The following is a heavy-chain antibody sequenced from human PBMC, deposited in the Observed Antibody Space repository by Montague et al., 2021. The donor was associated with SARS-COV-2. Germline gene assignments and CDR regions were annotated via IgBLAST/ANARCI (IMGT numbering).Heavy chain of an antibody. Sequence: SETLSLTCTVSGGSISSSSYYWGWIRQPPGKGLEWIGGIYYSGSTYYNPSLKSRVTMSVDTSKNQFSLKLSSVTAADTAVYYCARKEMKYSSIWSTGGNWFDPWGQGTLVTVSS. CDR2: IYYSGST. CDR3: ARKEMKYSSIWSTGGNWFDP. D-gene: IGHD6-13*01. J-gene: IGHJ5*02. CDR1: GGSISSSSYY. V-gene: IGHV4-39*01.